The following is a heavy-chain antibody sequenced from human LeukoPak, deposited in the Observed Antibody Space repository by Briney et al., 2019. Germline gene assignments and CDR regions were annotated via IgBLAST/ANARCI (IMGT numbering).Heavy chain of an antibody. V-gene: IGHV1-69*13. CDR1: GGTFSSYA. Sequence: GASVKVSCKASGGTFSSYAISWVRQAPGQGLEWMGGIIPIFGTANYAQKFQGRVTITADESTSTAYMELSSLRSEDTAVYYCATTAVAGFDYWGQGTLVTVSS. CDR3: ATTAVAGFDY. CDR2: IIPIFGTA. J-gene: IGHJ4*02. D-gene: IGHD6-19*01.